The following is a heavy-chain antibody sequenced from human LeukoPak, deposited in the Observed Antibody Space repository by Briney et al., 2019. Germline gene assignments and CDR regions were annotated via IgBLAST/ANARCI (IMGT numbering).Heavy chain of an antibody. CDR2: IYTSGST. J-gene: IGHJ6*03. CDR3: ARGTSSGVAPYYYYYYMDV. CDR1: GGSISSYY. V-gene: IGHV4-4*07. Sequence: ASXXLSLTCTVSGGSISSYYWSWIRQPAGKGLEWIGRIYTSGSTNYNPSLKRRVTMSVDTSKNQFSLKLSSVTAADTAVYYCARGTSSGVAPYYYYYYMDVWGKGTTVTVSS. D-gene: IGHD3-10*01.